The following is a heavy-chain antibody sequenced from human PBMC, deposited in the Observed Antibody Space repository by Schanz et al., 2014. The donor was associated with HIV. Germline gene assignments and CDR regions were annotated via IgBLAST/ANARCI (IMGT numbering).Heavy chain of an antibody. CDR1: GFTFSSYW. Sequence: ESGGGLVQPGGSLRLSCAASGFTFSSYWMSWVREAPGKGLEWVVNTKEDGSEKNYVDSVKGRFTISRDNAKNSLYLQMNSLRAEDTAIYYCASVRVGGWGQGTLVTVSS. CDR3: ASVRVGG. D-gene: IGHD3-10*01. J-gene: IGHJ4*02. V-gene: IGHV3-7*01. CDR2: TKEDGSEK.